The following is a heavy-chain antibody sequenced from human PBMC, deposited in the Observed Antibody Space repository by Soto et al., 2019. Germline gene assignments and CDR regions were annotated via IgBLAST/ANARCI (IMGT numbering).Heavy chain of an antibody. CDR1: GFSISSYY. J-gene: IGHJ3*02. CDR3: ARGFEGSPGAFDI. Sequence: XETLSLTCTVSGFSISSYYWSWIRQPPGKGLEWIGYIYYSGSTNYNPSLKSRVTISVDTSKNQFSLKLSSVTAADTAVYYCARGFEGSPGAFDIWGQGTMVTVSS. D-gene: IGHD1-26*01. V-gene: IGHV4-59*01. CDR2: IYYSGST.